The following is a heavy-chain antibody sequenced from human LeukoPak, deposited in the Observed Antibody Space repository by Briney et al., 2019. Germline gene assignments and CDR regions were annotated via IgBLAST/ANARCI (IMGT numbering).Heavy chain of an antibody. CDR2: IYHSGST. D-gene: IGHD2-15*01. J-gene: IGHJ5*02. CDR3: ARVGYCSGGSCSAWFDP. Sequence: SETLSLTCAVSGGSISSGGYSWSWIRQPPGKGLEWIGYIYHSGSTYYNPSLKSRVTISVDRSKNQFSLKLSFVTAADTAVYYCARVGYCSGGSCSAWFDPWGQGTLVTVSS. CDR1: GGSISSGGYS. V-gene: IGHV4-30-2*01.